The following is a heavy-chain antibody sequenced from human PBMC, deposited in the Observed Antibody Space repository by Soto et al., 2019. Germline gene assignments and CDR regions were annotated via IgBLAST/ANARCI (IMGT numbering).Heavy chain of an antibody. V-gene: IGHV1-2*04. Sequence: ASVKVSCKASGYTFTGYYMHWVRQAPGQGLEWMGWINPNSGGTNYAQKFQGWVTMTRDTSISTAYMELSRLRSDDTAVYYCARVGDPKDSSSWWYFDLWGRGTLVTVSS. D-gene: IGHD6-13*01. CDR2: INPNSGGT. CDR3: ARVGDPKDSSSWWYFDL. J-gene: IGHJ2*01. CDR1: GYTFTGYY.